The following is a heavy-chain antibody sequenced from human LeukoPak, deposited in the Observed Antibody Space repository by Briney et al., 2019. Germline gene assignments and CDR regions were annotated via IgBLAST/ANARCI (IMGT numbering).Heavy chain of an antibody. V-gene: IGHV3-21*01. CDR2: ISSSRSDI. J-gene: IGHJ6*02. D-gene: IGHD1-1*01. CDR1: GFTFSSYS. CDR3: ARSSVRYYYYGMDV. Sequence: PGGSLRLSCAASGFTFSSYSMNWVRQAPGKGLEWVSSISSSRSDIYYADSVKGRFTISRDNAKNSLYLQMNSLRAEDTAVYYCARSSVRYYYYGMDVWGQGTTVTVSS.